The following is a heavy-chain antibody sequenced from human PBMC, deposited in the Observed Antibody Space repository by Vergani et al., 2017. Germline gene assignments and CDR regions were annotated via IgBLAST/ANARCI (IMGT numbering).Heavy chain of an antibody. J-gene: IGHJ4*02. D-gene: IGHD1-26*01. CDR3: AKDRQWELLLDY. Sequence: EVQLLESGGGLVQPGGSLRLSCAASGFTFSSYAMSWVRQAPGKGLEWVSAISGSGGSTYYADSVKGRLTISRDNSKNTLYLQMNSLRAEDTAVYYCAKDRQWELLLDYWGQGTLVTVSS. V-gene: IGHV3-23*01. CDR2: ISGSGGST. CDR1: GFTFSSYA.